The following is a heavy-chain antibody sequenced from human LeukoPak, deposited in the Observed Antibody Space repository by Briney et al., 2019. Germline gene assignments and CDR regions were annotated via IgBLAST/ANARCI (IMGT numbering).Heavy chain of an antibody. V-gene: IGHV3-7*01. Sequence: GGSLRLSCAASGFTFSSYWMSWVRQAPGKGLEWVANIKQDGSEKYYVDSVKGRFTISRDNAKNSLFLQMNSLRGEDTAVYYCARSSSVTIPGYYFDYWGQGTLVTVSS. CDR2: IKQDGSEK. CDR3: ARSSSVTIPGYYFDY. J-gene: IGHJ4*02. CDR1: GFTFSSYW. D-gene: IGHD2-21*01.